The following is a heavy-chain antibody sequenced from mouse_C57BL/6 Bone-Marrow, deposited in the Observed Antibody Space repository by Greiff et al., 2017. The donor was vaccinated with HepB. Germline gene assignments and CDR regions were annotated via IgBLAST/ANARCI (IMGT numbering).Heavy chain of an antibody. Sequence: EVKLQESGAELVRPGASVKLSCTASGFNIKDDYMHWVKQRPEQGLEWIGWIDPENGDTEYASKFQGKATITADTSSNTAYLQLSSLTSEDTAVYYCTAYYGSSFFDYWGQGTTLTVSS. V-gene: IGHV14-4*01. J-gene: IGHJ2*01. CDR2: IDPENGDT. D-gene: IGHD1-1*01. CDR3: TAYYGSSFFDY. CDR1: GFNIKDDY.